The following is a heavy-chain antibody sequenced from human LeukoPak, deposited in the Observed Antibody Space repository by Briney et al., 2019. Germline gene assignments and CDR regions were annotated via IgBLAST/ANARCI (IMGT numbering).Heavy chain of an antibody. CDR3: AKGSWFGEDYYMDV. J-gene: IGHJ6*03. V-gene: IGHV3-9*01. Sequence: PGGSLRLSCAASGFTFDDYAMHWVRQAPGKGLEWVSGISWNSGSMGYADSVKGRFTISRDNAKYSLYLQMNSLRAEDTALYYCAKGSWFGEDYYMDVWGKGTTVTISS. CDR1: GFTFDDYA. D-gene: IGHD3-10*01. CDR2: ISWNSGSM.